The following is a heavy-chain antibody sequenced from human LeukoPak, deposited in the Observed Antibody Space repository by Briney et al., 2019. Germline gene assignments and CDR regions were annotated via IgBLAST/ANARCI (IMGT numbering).Heavy chain of an antibody. Sequence: SETLSLTCTVSGGSISSYYWSWIRQPPGKGLEWIGYIYYSGSTNYNPSPKSRVTISVDTSKNQFSLKLSSVTAADTAVYYCAWGRDYYDSSGYYNWFDPWGQGTLVTVSS. J-gene: IGHJ5*02. D-gene: IGHD3-22*01. CDR2: IYYSGST. CDR3: AWGRDYYDSSGYYNWFDP. V-gene: IGHV4-59*01. CDR1: GGSISSYY.